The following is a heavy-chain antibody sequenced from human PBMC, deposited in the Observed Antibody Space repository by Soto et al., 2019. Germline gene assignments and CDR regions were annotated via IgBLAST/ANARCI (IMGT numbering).Heavy chain of an antibody. CDR3: ANDRMGTVTTLDY. D-gene: IGHD4-17*01. CDR2: ISGSGGST. Sequence: GGSLRLSCAASGFTFSSYAMSWVPQAPGKGLEWVSAISGSGGSTYYADSVKGRFTISRDNSKNTLYLQMNSLRAEDTAVYYCANDRMGTVTTLDYWGQGTLVTVSS. J-gene: IGHJ4*02. CDR1: GFTFSSYA. V-gene: IGHV3-23*01.